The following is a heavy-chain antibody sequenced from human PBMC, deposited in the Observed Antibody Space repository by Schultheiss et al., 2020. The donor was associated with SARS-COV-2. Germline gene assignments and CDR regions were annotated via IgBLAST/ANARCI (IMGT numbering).Heavy chain of an antibody. CDR3: AREWPGLWFGLQDY. J-gene: IGHJ4*02. CDR1: GYTFTSYG. CDR2: ISAYSGNT. V-gene: IGHV1-18*01. Sequence: ASVKVSCKASGYTFTSYGISWVRQAPGQGLEWMGWISAYSGNTNYAQKLQGRVTMTTDTSTSTAYMELRSLTSDDTAVYYCAREWPGLWFGLQDYWGQGTLVTVSS. D-gene: IGHD3-10*01.